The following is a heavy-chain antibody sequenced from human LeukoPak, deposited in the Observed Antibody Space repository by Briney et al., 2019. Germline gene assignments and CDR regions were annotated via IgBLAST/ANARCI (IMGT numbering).Heavy chain of an antibody. J-gene: IGHJ4*02. V-gene: IGHV3-7*01. CDR1: GFDFSDFW. CDR2: IKKDGSET. D-gene: IGHD2-2*02. Sequence: PGGSLRLSCAAGGFDFSDFWMSWVRHTPGKGLEWVATIKKDGSETHYVESVKGRFTISRHNADSSLYLQMNSLRAEDTAIYYCARDLYHEFDHWGQGTLVTVSS. CDR3: ARDLYHEFDH.